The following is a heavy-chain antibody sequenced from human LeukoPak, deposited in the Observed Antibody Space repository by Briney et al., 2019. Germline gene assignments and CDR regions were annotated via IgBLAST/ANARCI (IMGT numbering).Heavy chain of an antibody. CDR2: IKQDGSEK. CDR3: AREGRGYKVAKFDY. Sequence: GGSLRLSCAASGFTFSSYEMNLVRQAPGQGLAWVANIKQDGSEKYYVDSVKGRFTISRDNAKNSLYLQMNSLRAEDTAVYYCAREGRGYKVAKFDYWGQGTLVTVSS. D-gene: IGHD3-22*01. J-gene: IGHJ4*02. V-gene: IGHV3-7*01. CDR1: GFTFSSYE.